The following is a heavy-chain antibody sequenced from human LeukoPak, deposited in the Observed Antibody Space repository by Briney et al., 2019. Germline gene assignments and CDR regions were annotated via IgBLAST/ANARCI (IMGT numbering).Heavy chain of an antibody. Sequence: SETLSLTCAVYGGSFSGYYWSWIRQPAGKGLEWIGEINHSGSTNYNPSLKSRVTISVDTSKNQFSLKLSSVTAADTAVYYCARGRYDFWSGYRPKYYYYYYMDVWGXXTTXTVSS. J-gene: IGHJ6*03. CDR2: INHSGST. D-gene: IGHD3-3*01. CDR1: GGSFSGYY. CDR3: ARGRYDFWSGYRPKYYYYYYMDV. V-gene: IGHV4-34*01.